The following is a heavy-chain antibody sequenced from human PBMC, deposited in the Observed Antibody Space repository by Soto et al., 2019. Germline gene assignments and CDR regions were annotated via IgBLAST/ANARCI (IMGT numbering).Heavy chain of an antibody. D-gene: IGHD4-4*01. CDR2: FIPIFATS. CDR1: GGPFKSFA. V-gene: IGHV1-69*01. CDR3: TRADSSNDNWFEP. Sequence: QVHLVQSGAEVKKPGSSVKVSCKASGGPFKSFAITWVRQAPGQGLEWMGGFIPIFATSHYAQRFQGRVTITVDESTTTSYMELTSLTSEDTAVYYCTRADSSNDNWFEPWGQGTLVTVSS. J-gene: IGHJ5*02.